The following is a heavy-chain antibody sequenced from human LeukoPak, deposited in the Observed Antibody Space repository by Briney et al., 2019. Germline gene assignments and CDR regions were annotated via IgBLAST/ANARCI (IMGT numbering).Heavy chain of an antibody. CDR3: TRSQLLYFDY. D-gene: IGHD2-2*01. Sequence: GGSLRLSCTASGFTFGDYAMSWVRQAPGKGLEWVGFIRSKAYGGTTEYAASVKGRFTISRDDSKSIAYLQMNSLKTEDTAVYYCTRSQLLYFDYWGQGTLVTVSS. CDR2: IRSKAYGGTT. CDR1: GFTFGDYA. V-gene: IGHV3-49*04. J-gene: IGHJ4*02.